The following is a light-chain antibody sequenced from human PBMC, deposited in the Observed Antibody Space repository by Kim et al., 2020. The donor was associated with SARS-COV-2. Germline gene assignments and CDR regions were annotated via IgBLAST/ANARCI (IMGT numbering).Light chain of an antibody. J-gene: IGLJ2*01. V-gene: IGLV6-57*03. Sequence: TISFTPTRGPIARNYVPWSQQPPGTATTTVIYDDNQSPSGVRARFSGSIDSSSNSASLPISGLKTEDEADYSCQSYDSSNVVFGGGTQLTVL. CDR2: DDN. CDR3: QSYDSSNVV. CDR1: RGPIARNY.